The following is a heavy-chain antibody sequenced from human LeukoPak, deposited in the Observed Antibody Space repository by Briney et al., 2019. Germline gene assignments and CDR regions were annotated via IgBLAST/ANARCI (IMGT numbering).Heavy chain of an antibody. CDR2: IRLDGSNK. Sequence: GGSLRLSCAGSGFTFSSYGMHWVRQAPGKGLEWVAFIRLDGSNKYYGDSVKGRFTISRDNSKNTLYLQMNSLRPEDTAVYYCAKDSSGYTHGYGNYWGQGTLVTVSS. D-gene: IGHD5-18*01. CDR1: GFTFSSYG. J-gene: IGHJ4*02. CDR3: AKDSSGYTHGYGNY. V-gene: IGHV3-30*02.